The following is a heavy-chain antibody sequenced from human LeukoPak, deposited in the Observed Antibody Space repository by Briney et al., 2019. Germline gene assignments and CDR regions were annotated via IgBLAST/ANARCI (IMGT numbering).Heavy chain of an antibody. Sequence: GASVKVSCKASGGTFSSYAISWVRQAPGQGLEWMGGIIPIFGTANYAQKFQGRVTITTDESTSTAYMELSSLRSEDTAVYYCASPLHAINCSSTSCYTFRDAFDIWGQGTTVTVSS. D-gene: IGHD2-2*02. J-gene: IGHJ3*02. CDR3: ASPLHAINCSSTSCYTFRDAFDI. V-gene: IGHV1-69*05. CDR2: IIPIFGTA. CDR1: GGTFSSYA.